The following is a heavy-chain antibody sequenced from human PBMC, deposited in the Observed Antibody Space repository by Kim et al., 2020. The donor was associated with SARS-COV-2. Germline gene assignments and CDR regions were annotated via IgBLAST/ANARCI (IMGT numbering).Heavy chain of an antibody. Sequence: SETLSLTCTVSGGSISSSSYYWGWIRQPPGKGLEWIGSIYYSGSTYYNPSLKSRVTISVDTSKNQFSLKLSSVTAADTAVYYCARLSAVLRYFDWLFGPIDYWGQGTLVTASS. CDR1: GGSISSSSYY. CDR2: IYYSGST. J-gene: IGHJ4*02. V-gene: IGHV4-39*01. D-gene: IGHD3-9*01. CDR3: ARLSAVLRYFDWLFGPIDY.